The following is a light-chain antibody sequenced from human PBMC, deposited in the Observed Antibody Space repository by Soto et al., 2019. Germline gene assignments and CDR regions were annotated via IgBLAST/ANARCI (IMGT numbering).Light chain of an antibody. V-gene: IGKV1-39*01. J-gene: IGKJ5*01. CDR3: QQRYGTTST. CDR2: HXS. Sequence: IQSPSSLSASVGDRVTITXRTTQSILSYFNWYQQQPGXAPKXXXDHXSSLQRGGPSRLSGSGSATDFTLTISSLQPEYFANFYFQQRYGTTSTFGQGTRLEI. CDR1: QSILSY.